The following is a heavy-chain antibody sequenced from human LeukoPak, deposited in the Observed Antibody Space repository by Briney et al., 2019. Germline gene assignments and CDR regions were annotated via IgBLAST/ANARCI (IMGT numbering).Heavy chain of an antibody. CDR1: GGSFSGYY. V-gene: IGHV4-34*01. CDR2: INHSGST. J-gene: IGHJ4*02. Sequence: SETLSLTCAVYGGSFSGYYWSWIRQPPGKGLEWIGEINHSGSTNYNPSLKSRVTISVDTSKNQFSLKLTSVTAADTAVYYCARWRLDSFDYWGQGTLVTVSS. CDR3: ARWRLDSFDY. D-gene: IGHD3-22*01.